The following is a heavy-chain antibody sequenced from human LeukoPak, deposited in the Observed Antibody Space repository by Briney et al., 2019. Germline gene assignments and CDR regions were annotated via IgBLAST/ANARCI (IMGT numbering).Heavy chain of an antibody. J-gene: IGHJ4*02. CDR2: LYYGGNT. CDR1: GGSISSSRYY. V-gene: IGHV4-39*01. Sequence: ASETLSLTCTVSGGSISSSRYYWGWIRQPPGKGLEWIGSLYYGGNTYYNPSLKTRVSISVDTPKNQFSLKLSSVTAADTAVYYCASGYSYGYDYWGQGTLVTVSS. D-gene: IGHD5-18*01. CDR3: ASGYSYGYDY.